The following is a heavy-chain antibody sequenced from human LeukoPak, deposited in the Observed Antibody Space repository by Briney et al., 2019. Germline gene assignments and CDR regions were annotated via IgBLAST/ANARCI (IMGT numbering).Heavy chain of an antibody. Sequence: GESLKISCKGSGYSFASYWVGWVRQMAGEGLEWMGIFYAGDFDTRYSAAFQGEVTISADPSFRTAYLQWSSLKASDTAMYYCARQLRYSFDAFDIWGQGTMVTVSS. D-gene: IGHD3-9*01. CDR2: FYAGDFDT. J-gene: IGHJ3*02. V-gene: IGHV5-51*01. CDR3: ARQLRYSFDAFDI. CDR1: GYSFASYW.